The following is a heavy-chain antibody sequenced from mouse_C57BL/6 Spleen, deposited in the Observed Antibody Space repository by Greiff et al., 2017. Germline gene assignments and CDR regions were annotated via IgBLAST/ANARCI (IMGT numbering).Heavy chain of an antibody. J-gene: IGHJ4*01. CDR3: ARITTVVDYYAMDY. CDR1: GFTFSDYG. D-gene: IGHD1-1*01. Sequence: DVMLVESGGGLVKPGGSLKLSCAASGFTFSDYGMHWVRQAPEKGLEWVAYISSGSSTIYYADTVKGRFTISRDNAKNTLFLQMTSLRSEDTAMYYCARITTVVDYYAMDYWGQGTSVTVSS. CDR2: ISSGSSTI. V-gene: IGHV5-17*01.